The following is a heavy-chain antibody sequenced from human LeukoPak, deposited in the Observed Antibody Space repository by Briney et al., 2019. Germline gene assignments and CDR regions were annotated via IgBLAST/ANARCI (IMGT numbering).Heavy chain of an antibody. Sequence: GGSLRLSCAASGFTVSSNYMNWVRQAPGKGLERVSVIYGGGNIYYADSVKGRFTISRDNSKNTLYLQMNSLRAEDTAVYYCARGAGYNYPYYFDYWGQGTLVTVSS. CDR3: ARGAGYNYPYYFDY. J-gene: IGHJ4*02. V-gene: IGHV3-53*01. D-gene: IGHD5-24*01. CDR2: IYGGGNI. CDR1: GFTVSSNY.